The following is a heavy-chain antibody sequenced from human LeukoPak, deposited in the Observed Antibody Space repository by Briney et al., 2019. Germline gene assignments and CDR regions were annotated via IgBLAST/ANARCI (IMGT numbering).Heavy chain of an antibody. Sequence: SETLSLTCAVSGYSISSGYYWGWIRQPPGKGLEWIGYIYYSGTTNYNPSLKSRITISIDTSKNQFSLKLSSVTAADTAVYYCARVPYCTNGVCYRRWYFDLWGRGTLVTVSS. CDR2: IYYSGTT. D-gene: IGHD2-8*01. CDR3: ARVPYCTNGVCYRRWYFDL. V-gene: IGHV4-61*01. J-gene: IGHJ2*01. CDR1: GYSISSGYY.